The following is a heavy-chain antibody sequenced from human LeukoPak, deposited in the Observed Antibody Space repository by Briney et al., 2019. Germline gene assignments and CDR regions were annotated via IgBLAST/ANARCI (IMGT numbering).Heavy chain of an antibody. CDR2: ISSSGSTI. V-gene: IGHV3-48*04. CDR3: ARHSSTSGAFDI. J-gene: IGHJ3*02. D-gene: IGHD2-2*01. Sequence: GGSLRLSCAASGFTFSSYSMNWVRQAPGKGLEWVSYISSSGSTIYYADSVKGRFTISRDNAKNSLYLQMNSLRAEDTAVYYCARHSSTSGAFDIWGQGTMVTVSS. CDR1: GFTFSSYS.